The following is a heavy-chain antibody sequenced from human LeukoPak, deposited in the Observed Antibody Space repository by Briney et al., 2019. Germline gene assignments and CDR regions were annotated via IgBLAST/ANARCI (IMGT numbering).Heavy chain of an antibody. CDR3: ASRDTAMVMAPDAFDI. J-gene: IGHJ3*02. D-gene: IGHD5-18*01. Sequence: SETLALTCAAYGGSFSGYYWRWIRQPPGKGLEWIGEINHSGSTNYNPALKSRVTISVDTTKNQFSLKVSSVTAADTAVYYCASRDTAMVMAPDAFDIWGQGAMVTVS. CDR1: GGSFSGYY. V-gene: IGHV4-34*01. CDR2: INHSGST.